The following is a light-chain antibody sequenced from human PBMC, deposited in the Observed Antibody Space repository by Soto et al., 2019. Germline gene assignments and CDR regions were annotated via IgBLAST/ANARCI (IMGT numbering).Light chain of an antibody. J-gene: IGLJ1*01. Sequence: QSVLTQPPSASGTPGQRVTMSCSGGNSNIGSHTVNWYQHPPGTAPTLLIFSNNQRPSGVPARFSGSKSGTSASLAISGLQSGDEGDYYCAAWDDSLNGFYVFGTGTKLTVL. CDR1: NSNIGSHT. CDR2: SNN. V-gene: IGLV1-44*01. CDR3: AAWDDSLNGFYV.